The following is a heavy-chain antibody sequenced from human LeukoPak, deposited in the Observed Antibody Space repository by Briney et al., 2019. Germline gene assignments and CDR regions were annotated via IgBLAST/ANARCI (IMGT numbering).Heavy chain of an antibody. CDR2: INHSGST. J-gene: IGHJ3*02. CDR3: SRASRWPHDAFYI. Sequence: SETLSLTCAVYGGSFSGYYWSWIRQPPGKGLEWIGEINHSGSTNYNPSLKSRVTISVDTSKNQFSLKLSSVTAADTAVYYFSRASRWPHDAFYIWGQGTMVTVSS. V-gene: IGHV4-34*01. CDR1: GGSFSGYY. D-gene: IGHD6-13*01.